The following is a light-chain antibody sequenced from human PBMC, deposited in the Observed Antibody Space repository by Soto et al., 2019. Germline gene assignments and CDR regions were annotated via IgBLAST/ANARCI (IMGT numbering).Light chain of an antibody. CDR1: SSDVGGYNY. CDR2: EVS. CDR3: SSYTTSSSVI. J-gene: IGLJ2*01. V-gene: IGLV2-14*01. Sequence: QSALTQPASVSGSPGQSITISCTGTSSDVGGYNYVSWYQQHPGQAPKLIIYEVSNRPSGVSNRFSGSKSGNTASLTISGLQAKDEADYYCSSYTTSSSVIFGGGTKLTVL.